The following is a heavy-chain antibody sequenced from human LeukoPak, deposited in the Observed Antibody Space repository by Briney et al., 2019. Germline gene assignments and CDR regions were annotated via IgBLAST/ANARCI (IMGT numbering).Heavy chain of an antibody. J-gene: IGHJ6*03. CDR2: IISILGIP. V-gene: IGHV1-69*04. D-gene: IGHD6-6*01. CDR1: GDTFGSYA. Sequence: GASVKVSCKASGDTFGSYAFSWVRQAPGQGLEWVGRIISILGIPNYAQKFQGRVSLTADRSTSTAYMELSSLRSEDTAVYYCARGRGSSGDAYYYYMDVWGKGTTVTVSS. CDR3: ARGRGSSGDAYYYYMDV.